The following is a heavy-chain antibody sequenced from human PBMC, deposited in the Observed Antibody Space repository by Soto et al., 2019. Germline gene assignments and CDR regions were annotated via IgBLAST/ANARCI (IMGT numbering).Heavy chain of an antibody. Sequence: SETLSLTCTVSGGFIWGWIRQSPGKGLEWIGYIYYSGSSYYTPSLKSRVTISIDTSNNQFSLKLSSVTAADTAVYYCARQASGYYYGWFDPWGQGTLVTVSS. CDR2: IYYSGSS. CDR1: GGFI. D-gene: IGHD3-22*01. V-gene: IGHV4-59*08. J-gene: IGHJ5*02. CDR3: ARQASGYYYGWFDP.